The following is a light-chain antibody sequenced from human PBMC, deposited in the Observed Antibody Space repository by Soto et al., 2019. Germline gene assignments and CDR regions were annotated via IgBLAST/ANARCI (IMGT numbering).Light chain of an antibody. V-gene: IGLV2-14*01. CDR3: SSYTTSSTLYV. Sequence: QSALTQPASVSGSPGQSITISCTGTSSDVGAYNYVSWYQQHPDKAPKLMIYDVTNRPSGVSNRFSGSKSGNTASLTISGLQAEDEADYYCSSYTTSSTLYVFGTGTQLTVL. CDR2: DVT. CDR1: SSDVGAYNY. J-gene: IGLJ1*01.